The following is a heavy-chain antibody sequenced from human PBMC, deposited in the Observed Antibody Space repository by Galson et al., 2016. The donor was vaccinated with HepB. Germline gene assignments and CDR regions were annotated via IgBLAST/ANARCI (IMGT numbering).Heavy chain of an antibody. CDR3: ERTPGSSSWYSEFDY. J-gene: IGHJ4*02. CDR1: GDSVSSNSAA. CDR2: TYYSSTWFY. V-gene: IGHV6-1*01. D-gene: IGHD6-13*01. Sequence: CAISGDSVSSNSAAWNWIRQSPSRGLEWLGRTYYSSTWFYDYAVSVKSRIIINPDTSKNHLSPHLNSATPEDTAVYYCERTPGSSSWYSEFDYWGQGTLVTVSS.